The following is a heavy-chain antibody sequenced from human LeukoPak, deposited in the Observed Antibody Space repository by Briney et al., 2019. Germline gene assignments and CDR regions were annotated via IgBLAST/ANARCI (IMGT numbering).Heavy chain of an antibody. V-gene: IGHV4-59*01. CDR2: IYYSGCT. CDR3: ARALLWFGELFDP. Sequence: SETLSLTSTVSGGSISSYYWSWIRQPPGKGLEWIGYIYYSGCTNYNPSLKSRVTISVDTSKNQFSLKLSSVTAADTAVYYCARALLWFGELFDPWGQGTLVTVSS. CDR1: GGSISSYY. D-gene: IGHD3-10*01. J-gene: IGHJ5*02.